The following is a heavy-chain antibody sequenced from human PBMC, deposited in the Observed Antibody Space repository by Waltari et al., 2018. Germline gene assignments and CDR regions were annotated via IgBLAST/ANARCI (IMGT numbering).Heavy chain of an antibody. CDR2: IYYSGST. CDR3: ARVIHYYGPNWFDP. J-gene: IGHJ5*02. CDR1: GGSISSYY. D-gene: IGHD3-10*01. Sequence: QVQLQESGPGLVKPSETLSLTCTVSGGSISSYYWSWIRQPPGKGLEWIGYIYYSGSTNDNPALKSRVTISVDTSKNQFSLKLSSVTAADTAVYYCARVIHYYGPNWFDPWGQGTLVTVSS. V-gene: IGHV4-59*01.